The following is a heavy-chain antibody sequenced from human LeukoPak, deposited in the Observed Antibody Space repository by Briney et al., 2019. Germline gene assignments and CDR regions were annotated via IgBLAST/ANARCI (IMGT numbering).Heavy chain of an antibody. V-gene: IGHV3-7*01. CDR2: IKQDGSKK. D-gene: IGHD5-24*01. CDR1: GFTFSESW. Sequence: PGGSPRLSCVGSGFTFSESWMTWVRQDPGKGLEWVANIKQDGSKKDYVDSVKGRFTISRDNAKNSLFLQMNSLRAEDTGVYYCGRGLGWLVDYWGQGTLVTVSS. J-gene: IGHJ4*02. CDR3: GRGLGWLVDY.